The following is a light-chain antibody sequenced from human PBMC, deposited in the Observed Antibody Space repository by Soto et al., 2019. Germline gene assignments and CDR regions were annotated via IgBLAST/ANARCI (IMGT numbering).Light chain of an antibody. J-gene: IGKJ1*01. CDR3: QQYNNWPWT. CDR1: QSVTTN. Sequence: EIVMTQSPTTLSVSPGERATLSCRASQSVTTNLAWYQQKPGQVPSLLIYGASTRASGIPARFSGSGSGTDFTLTISSLEPEDFAVYYCQQYNNWPWTFGQGTKVDTK. CDR2: GAS. V-gene: IGKV3-15*01.